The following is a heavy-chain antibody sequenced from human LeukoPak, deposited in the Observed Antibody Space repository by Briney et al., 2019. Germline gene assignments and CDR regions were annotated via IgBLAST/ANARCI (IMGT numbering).Heavy chain of an antibody. D-gene: IGHD3-10*01. CDR2: MYYGGST. Sequence: SETLSLTCTVSGASISTSTYYWGWIRQPPGKGPEWIGTMYYGGSTHYNPSLKSRVTLSVDTSKNQFSLRLSSVTAADTAVYYCARDNGYYGSGSYYNIRRRNWFDPWGQGTLVTVSS. CDR1: GASISTSTYY. V-gene: IGHV4-39*07. J-gene: IGHJ5*02. CDR3: ARDNGYYGSGSYYNIRRRNWFDP.